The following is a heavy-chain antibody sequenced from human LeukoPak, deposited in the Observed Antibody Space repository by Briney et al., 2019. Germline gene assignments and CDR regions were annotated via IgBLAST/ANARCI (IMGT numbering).Heavy chain of an antibody. J-gene: IGHJ4*02. Sequence: ASVKVSCKASGYSFPMYYMHWVRQAPGQGPEWMGIINPSGGSTSYAQKFQGRVTMTRDTSTNTFMELSSLKSEDTAVYYCARKGSSSCFDYWGQGTLVTVSS. CDR1: GYSFPMYY. CDR3: ARKGSSSCFDY. CDR2: INPSGGST. D-gene: IGHD6-6*01. V-gene: IGHV1-46*01.